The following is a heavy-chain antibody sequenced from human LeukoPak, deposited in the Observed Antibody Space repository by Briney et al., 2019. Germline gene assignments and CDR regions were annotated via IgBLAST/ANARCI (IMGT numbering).Heavy chain of an antibody. J-gene: IGHJ4*02. CDR2: IYTCGTP. CDR1: GGSISSGNYY. CDR3: ARDSLYNFWSGYYHTTYYFDY. V-gene: IGHV4-61*09. Sequence: SHTLSLTCIVSGGSISSGNYYWSWIRQPAGKGLELIGHIYTCGTPYNPSLKSRVNISVDTSKNQFSLNLSSMTAADTAVYYRARDSLYNFWSGYYHTTYYFDYWGQGTLVTVSS. D-gene: IGHD3-3*01.